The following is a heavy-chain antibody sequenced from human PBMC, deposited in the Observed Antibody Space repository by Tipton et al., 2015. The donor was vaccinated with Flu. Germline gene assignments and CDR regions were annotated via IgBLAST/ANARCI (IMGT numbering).Heavy chain of an antibody. CDR1: GEALDNRYY. CDR2: IYHSGTT. V-gene: IGHV4-38-2*01. CDR3: ARHTGDSVRGVIDY. D-gene: IGHD3-10*02. Sequence: GEALDNRYYWGWVRQPPGKGLEWIGTIYHSGTTYYNPSLKSRLTISVDTSKNQFSLRLSSVTAADTAVYYCARHTGDSVRGVIDYWGQGTLVTVSS. J-gene: IGHJ4*02.